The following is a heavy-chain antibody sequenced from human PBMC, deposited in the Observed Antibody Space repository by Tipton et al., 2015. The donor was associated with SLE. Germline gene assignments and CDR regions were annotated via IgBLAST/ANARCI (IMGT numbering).Heavy chain of an antibody. V-gene: IGHV4-59*11. J-gene: IGHJ4*02. CDR2: IYHTGSA. CDR3: ARGSVRADDY. Sequence: TLSLTCTVSGASISNHYWTWIRQPPGKRLEWIGYIYHTGSAGYNPSLNSRATMSLDTSKNQISLKLTSVNDADTAVYYCARGSVRADDYWGQGTLVTVSS. CDR1: GASISNHY.